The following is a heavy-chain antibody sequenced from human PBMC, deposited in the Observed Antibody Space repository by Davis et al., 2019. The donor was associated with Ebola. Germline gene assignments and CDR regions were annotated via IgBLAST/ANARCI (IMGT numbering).Heavy chain of an antibody. CDR3: SADPGSIRGVIVGLFDY. CDR1: GFTFASSA. D-gene: IGHD3-10*01. V-gene: IGHV1-58*01. CDR2: IVVGSGNT. Sequence: AASVTVSCKASGFTFASSAVQWVRQARGQRLEWIGWIVVGSGNTNYAEKFRDRVTITRNMSTSTVYMEVTSLTSEDTAVYFCSADPGSIRGVIVGLFDYWGQGTLVTVSS. J-gene: IGHJ4*02.